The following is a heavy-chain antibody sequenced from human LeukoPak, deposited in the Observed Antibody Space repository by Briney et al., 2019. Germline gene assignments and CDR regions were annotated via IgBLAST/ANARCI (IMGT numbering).Heavy chain of an antibody. Sequence: PSGTLSLTCAVSRGFISSTNWWTWVRQPPGKRLEWIGEIHHTGTTNYNPSLKSRVTISVDTSKNQFSLKLSSVTAADTAVYYCASGIAAAGTDAQDAFDIRGQGTMVTVSS. CDR1: RGFISSTNW. D-gene: IGHD6-13*01. CDR3: ASGIAAAGTDAQDAFDI. J-gene: IGHJ3*02. CDR2: IHHTGTT. V-gene: IGHV4-4*02.